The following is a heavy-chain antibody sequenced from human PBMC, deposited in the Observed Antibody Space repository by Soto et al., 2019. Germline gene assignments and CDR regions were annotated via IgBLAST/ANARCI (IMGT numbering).Heavy chain of an antibody. CDR1: GGSISSYY. CDR2: IYYSGST. CDR3: ARHSYYDFWSGLLLDV. D-gene: IGHD3-3*01. V-gene: IGHV4-59*08. J-gene: IGHJ6*04. Sequence: PSETLSLTCTVSGGSISSYYWSWIRQPPGKGLEWIGYIYYSGSTNYNPSLKSRVTITVDTSKNQFSLKLSFVTAADTALYYCARHSYYDFWSGLLLDVWGKGTTVTVSS.